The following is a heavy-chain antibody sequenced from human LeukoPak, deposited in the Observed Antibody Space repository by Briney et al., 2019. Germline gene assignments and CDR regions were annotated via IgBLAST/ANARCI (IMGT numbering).Heavy chain of an antibody. Sequence: GGSLRLSCAGSGFRFEDYTFHWVRQAPGKGLEWVAVITWDGTMSAYADSVKGRFTISRDNNENSLSLEMTRLTTEDTAFYYCAKDIIPACYDISLDDWGQGTPVTVSS. D-gene: IGHD5-12*01. V-gene: IGHV3-43*01. CDR1: GFRFEDYT. CDR3: AKDIIPACYDISLDD. J-gene: IGHJ4*02. CDR2: ITWDGTMS.